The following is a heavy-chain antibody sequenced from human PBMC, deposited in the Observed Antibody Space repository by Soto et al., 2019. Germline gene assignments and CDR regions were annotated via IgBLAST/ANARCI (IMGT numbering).Heavy chain of an antibody. CDR3: ARAIVVTIGGMDV. V-gene: IGHV4-30-4*01. J-gene: IGHJ6*02. Sequence: SETLSLTCTVSGGSINSADYYWSWVRQPPGKGLEWIGYIYYSGSTYFNPSLKSRVTISKDTSRNQFSLRLSSVTAADTAVYFCARAIVVTIGGMDVWGQGTTVTVSS. CDR2: IYYSGST. D-gene: IGHD5-12*01. CDR1: GGSINSADYY.